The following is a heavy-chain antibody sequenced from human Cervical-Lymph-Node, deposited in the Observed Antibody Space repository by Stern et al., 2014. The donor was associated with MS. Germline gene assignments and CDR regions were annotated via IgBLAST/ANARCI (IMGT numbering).Heavy chain of an antibody. V-gene: IGHV4-31*03. CDR1: DDSINSGHYY. CDR2: IYYSGST. Sequence: QVQLQESGPGLVELSQTLSLTCIVSDDSINSGHYYWSWIRQHPGKGLEWIGYIYYSGSTYYNRSLKSRVTIAIDTSEKQFSLKLTSVTAADTAVYYCARTPGYCSGISCYTDAFDVWGQGAVVTVTS. CDR3: ARTPGYCSGISCYTDAFDV. J-gene: IGHJ3*01. D-gene: IGHD2-2*02.